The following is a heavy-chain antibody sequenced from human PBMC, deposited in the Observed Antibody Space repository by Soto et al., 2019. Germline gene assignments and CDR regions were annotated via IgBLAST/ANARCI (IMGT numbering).Heavy chain of an antibody. Sequence: EVQLLESGGGLVQPGGSLRLSCAASGFTFSSYAMSWIRQAPGKGLEWVSAISGSGGSTYYADSVKGRFTISRDNSKNTLYLQMNSLRAEDTAVYYCARAYYDFWSGYYFDYWGQGTLVTVSS. CDR1: GFTFSSYA. CDR3: ARAYYDFWSGYYFDY. D-gene: IGHD3-3*01. CDR2: ISGSGGST. V-gene: IGHV3-23*01. J-gene: IGHJ4*02.